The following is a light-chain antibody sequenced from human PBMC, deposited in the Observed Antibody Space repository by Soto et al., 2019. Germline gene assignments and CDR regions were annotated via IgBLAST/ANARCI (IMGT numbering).Light chain of an antibody. J-gene: IGKJ4*01. V-gene: IGKV1-39*01. CDR2: AAS. CDR3: QQSYSSPLT. CDR1: QSITTL. Sequence: DIQMTQSPSSLSASVGERVTITCRASQSITTLLNWYQQKPGKAPELLISAASVLQSGVPSRFSGSGSETDFTLAISGLQPEDIATYYCQQSYSSPLTFGGGTKVEIK.